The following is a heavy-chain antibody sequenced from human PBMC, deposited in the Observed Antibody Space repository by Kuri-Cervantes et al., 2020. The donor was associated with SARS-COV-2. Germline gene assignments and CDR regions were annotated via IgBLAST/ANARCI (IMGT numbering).Heavy chain of an antibody. D-gene: IGHD4-17*01. J-gene: IGHJ6*03. CDR1: GESFSGYY. CDR3: ARAYGLLRDIDYMDV. CDR2: VNHRGST. V-gene: IGHV4-34*01. Sequence: SQTLSLTCAFYGESFSGYYWNWIRQSPGKGLEWIGEVNHRGSTNYNPSLKSRVTISVDTSSKRFSLHLSSVTAADTAVYYCARAYGLLRDIDYMDVWGRGTTVTVSS.